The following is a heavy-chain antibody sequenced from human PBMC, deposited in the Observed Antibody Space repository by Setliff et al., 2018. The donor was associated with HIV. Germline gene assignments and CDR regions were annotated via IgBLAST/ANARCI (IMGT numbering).Heavy chain of an antibody. CDR3: ARGYYMDV. J-gene: IGHJ6*03. CDR2: IWYDGSEK. CDR1: GFTFSTYG. V-gene: IGHV3-33*01. Sequence: PGGSLRLSCAASGFTFSTYGMHWVRQAPGQGLEWVAIIWYDGSEKHFADSVKGRFTISRDNSKNTVYLQMNSLRAEDTAVYYCARGYYMDVWGKGTTVTVSS.